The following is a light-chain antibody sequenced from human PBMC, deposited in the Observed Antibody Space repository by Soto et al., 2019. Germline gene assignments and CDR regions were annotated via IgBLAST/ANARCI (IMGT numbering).Light chain of an antibody. CDR3: QTWGTGIVV. CDR1: SGHSSYA. CDR2: LNSSGSH. J-gene: IGLJ2*01. Sequence: QSVLTQSPSASVSLGASVKLTCTLSSGHSSYAIAWHQQQPEKGPRYLMKLNSSGSHRKGDGIPDRFSGSSSGAERYLTISSLQSEDEADYYCQTWGTGIVVFGGGTKLTVL. V-gene: IGLV4-69*01.